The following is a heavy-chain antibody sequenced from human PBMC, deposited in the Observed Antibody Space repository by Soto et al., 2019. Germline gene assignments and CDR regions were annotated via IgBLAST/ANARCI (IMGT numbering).Heavy chain of an antibody. V-gene: IGHV4-4*07. CDR3: AREPLAHSYFDF. CDR1: GDSVSSHY. CDR2: LYKDERT. Sequence: QLQLQESGPGLVKPSQNLSLTCTVSGDSVSSHYWSWIRQPAGKGLEWLGRLYKDERTNYNPSLKSRVTMSMDTSKNQFSLKLTSVTAADSAVYFCAREPLAHSYFDFWGQGILVTVSS. J-gene: IGHJ4*02.